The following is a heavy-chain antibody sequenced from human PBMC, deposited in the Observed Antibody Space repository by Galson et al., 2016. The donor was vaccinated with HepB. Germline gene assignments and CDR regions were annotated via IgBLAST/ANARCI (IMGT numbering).Heavy chain of an antibody. CDR3: ASSNYYHDNGHHGVEY. CDR2: IIPIFEIT. D-gene: IGHD3-10*01. J-gene: IGHJ4*02. CDR1: GDTFNNYI. Sequence: SVKVSCKASGDTFNNYIFTWVRQASGQGLEWLGKIIPIFEITNYAQKFQGRVTITADKSTTTVYMELSSLTSDDTAVDYCASSNYYHDNGHHGVEYWGQGTLVIVSS. V-gene: IGHV1-69*02.